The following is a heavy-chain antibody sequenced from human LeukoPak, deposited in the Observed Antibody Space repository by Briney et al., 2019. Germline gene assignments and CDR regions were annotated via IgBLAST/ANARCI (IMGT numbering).Heavy chain of an antibody. CDR1: GFTFSSYG. CDR3: ARGTPVWIIPGAQAFDI. J-gene: IGHJ3*02. D-gene: IGHD2-2*01. Sequence: PGGSLRLSCAASGFTFSSYGMHWVRQAPGKGLEWVAVIWYDGSNKYYADSVKGRFTISRDNAKNSLYLQMNSLRAEDTAVYYCARGTPVWIIPGAQAFDIWGQGTMVTVSS. V-gene: IGHV3-33*01. CDR2: IWYDGSNK.